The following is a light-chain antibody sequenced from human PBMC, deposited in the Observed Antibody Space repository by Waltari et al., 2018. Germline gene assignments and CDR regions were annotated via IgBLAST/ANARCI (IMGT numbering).Light chain of an antibody. CDR2: DFT. Sequence: QSALTPPRSVSGSPGQSVTISCTGASTNIGGYNYVSWYQQHPGKAPKLIIYDFTKRPSGVPDRFSGSKSGDTASLTISGLQAEDEADYYCCSYAGTSPFGTGTKVTVL. V-gene: IGLV2-11*01. CDR1: STNIGGYNY. CDR3: CSYAGTSP. J-gene: IGLJ1*01.